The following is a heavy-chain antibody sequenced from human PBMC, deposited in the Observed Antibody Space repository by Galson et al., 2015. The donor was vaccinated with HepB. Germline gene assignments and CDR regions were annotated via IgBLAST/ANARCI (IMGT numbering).Heavy chain of an antibody. D-gene: IGHD4-17*01. CDR1: GFSFSTYT. Sequence: SLRLSCAASGFSFSTYTMNWVRQAPGKGLEWVSYISGSSTYINYADSVKGRFTISRDNARKSLYLQMNSLKAEDTAVYYCARDRRPDDYGDYLDSFGIWGQGTKVIVSS. CDR3: ARDRRPDDYGDYLDSFGI. V-gene: IGHV3-21*01. CDR2: ISGSSTYI. J-gene: IGHJ3*02.